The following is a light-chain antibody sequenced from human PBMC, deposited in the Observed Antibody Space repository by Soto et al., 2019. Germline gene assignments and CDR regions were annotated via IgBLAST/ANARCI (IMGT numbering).Light chain of an antibody. V-gene: IGKV3-20*01. J-gene: IGKJ1*01. CDR1: QSVSSSY. CDR2: GAS. Sequence: EIVLTQSPGTLSLSPGERATLSCRASQSVSSSYLAWYQQKPGQAPRLLIYGASSRATGIPDRFSGSGSGTDFTLTISRLEPEDFAVYYCQQYGSSFRDRLSWTFGQGTKVDIK. CDR3: QQYGSSFRDRLSWT.